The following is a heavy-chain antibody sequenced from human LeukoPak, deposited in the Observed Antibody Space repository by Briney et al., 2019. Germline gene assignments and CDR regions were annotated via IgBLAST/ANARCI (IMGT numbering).Heavy chain of an antibody. Sequence: ASVKVSCKASGYTFTGYYMHWVRQAPGQGLEWMGWINPNSGGTNYAQKFQGRVTMTRDTSISTAYMELSRLRSDDTAVYYCARESSGSYLNWFDPWGQGTLVTVSS. J-gene: IGHJ5*02. V-gene: IGHV1-2*02. CDR3: ARESSGSYLNWFDP. CDR1: GYTFTGYY. D-gene: IGHD1-26*01. CDR2: INPNSGGT.